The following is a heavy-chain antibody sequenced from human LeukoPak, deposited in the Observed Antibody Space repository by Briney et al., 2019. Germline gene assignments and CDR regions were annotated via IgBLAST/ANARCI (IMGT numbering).Heavy chain of an antibody. CDR3: ATQPYYYDSSGYY. V-gene: IGHV3-21*01. CDR1: GFTFSIYS. CDR2: ISSSSSYI. J-gene: IGHJ4*02. D-gene: IGHD3-22*01. Sequence: GGSLRLSCAASGFTFSIYSMNWVRQAPGKGLEWVSSISSSSSYIYYADSVKGRFTISRDNAKNSLYLQMNSLRAEDTAVYYCATQPYYYDSSGYYWGQGTLVTVSS.